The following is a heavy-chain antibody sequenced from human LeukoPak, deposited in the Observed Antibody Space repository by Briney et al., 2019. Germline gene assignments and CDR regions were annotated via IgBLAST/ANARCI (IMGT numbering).Heavy chain of an antibody. V-gene: IGHV3-20*04. Sequence: PGGSLRLSCAASGFTFDDHGMSWVRQAPGKGLEWVSGINWNGGSRGHADSVKGRFTISRDNAKNSLYLQMNSLRAEDTALYYCARSVLCGYYSVLYFDYWGQGTLVTVSS. J-gene: IGHJ4*02. D-gene: IGHD3-22*01. CDR2: INWNGGSR. CDR1: GFTFDDHG. CDR3: ARSVLCGYYSVLYFDY.